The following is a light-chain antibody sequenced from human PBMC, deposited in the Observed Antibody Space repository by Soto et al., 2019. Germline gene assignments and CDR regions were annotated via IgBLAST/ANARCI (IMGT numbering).Light chain of an antibody. CDR3: QQSYSTPH. J-gene: IGKJ3*01. V-gene: IGKV1-39*01. CDR2: AAS. Sequence: DIQMTQSPSSLSASVGDRVTITCRASQSISSYLNWYQQKPGKAPKLLIYAASSLQSGVPSRFSGSGSGTDFTLTISSLQPEDFATYYCQQSYSTPHVGPGTKVDIK. CDR1: QSISSY.